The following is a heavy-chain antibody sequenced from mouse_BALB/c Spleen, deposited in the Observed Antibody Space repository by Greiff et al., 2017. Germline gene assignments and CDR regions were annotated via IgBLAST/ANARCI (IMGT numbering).Heavy chain of an antibody. CDR2: IDPANGNT. J-gene: IGHJ3*01. CDR1: GFNIKDTY. V-gene: IGHV14-3*02. D-gene: IGHD2-4*01. Sequence: VQLQQSGAELVKPGASVKLSCTASGFNIKDTYMHWVKQRPEQGLEWIGRIDPANGNTKYDPKFQGKATITADTSSNTAYLQLSSLTSEDTAVYYCARPYDYDWAWFAYWGQATLVTVSA. CDR3: ARPYDYDWAWFAY.